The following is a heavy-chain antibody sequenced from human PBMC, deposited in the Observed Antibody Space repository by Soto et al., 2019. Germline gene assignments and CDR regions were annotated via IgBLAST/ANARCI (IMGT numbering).Heavy chain of an antibody. D-gene: IGHD6-19*01. CDR2: ISAYNGNT. CDR3: ARVRAGIAVAGTDFDY. J-gene: IGHJ4*02. Sequence: GASVKVSCKASGYTFTSYGISWVRQAPGQGLEWMGWISAYNGNTNYAQKLQGRVTMTTDTSTSTAYMELRSLRSDDTAVYYCARVRAGIAVAGTDFDYWGQGTLVTVSS. V-gene: IGHV1-18*01. CDR1: GYTFTSYG.